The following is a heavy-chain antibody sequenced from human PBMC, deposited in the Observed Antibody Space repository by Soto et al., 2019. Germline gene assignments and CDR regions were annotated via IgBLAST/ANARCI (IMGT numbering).Heavy chain of an antibody. Sequence: SETLSLTCTVSGGSISSYYWSWIRQPPGKGLEWIGYIYYSGSTNYNPSLKSRVTISVDTSKNQFSLKLSAVTAGDTAVYYCARDSYSRSSGTDENGFDPWGQGTLVTV. CDR2: IYYSGST. V-gene: IGHV4-59*01. J-gene: IGHJ5*02. D-gene: IGHD6-6*01. CDR1: GGSISSYY. CDR3: ARDSYSRSSGTDENGFDP.